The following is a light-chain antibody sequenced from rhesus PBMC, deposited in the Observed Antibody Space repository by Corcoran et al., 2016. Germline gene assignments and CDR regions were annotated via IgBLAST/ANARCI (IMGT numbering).Light chain of an antibody. CDR1: QAITNE. Sequence: DIQMTQSPSSLSASVGDRVTITRWASQAITNELAWYQQKPGETPQLLIYEASNLQSGIPSRFSGSGSGTAFTLTLSSLQPDDFATCCCQHYYSSPYSFGQGTKVEIK. CDR3: QHYYSSPYS. V-gene: IGKV1-21*01. J-gene: IGKJ2*01. CDR2: EAS.